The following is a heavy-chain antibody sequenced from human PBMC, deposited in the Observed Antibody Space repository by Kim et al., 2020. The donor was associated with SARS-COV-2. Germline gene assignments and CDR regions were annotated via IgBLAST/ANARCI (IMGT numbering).Heavy chain of an antibody. CDR3: ASGAPPGGNSGAFDI. D-gene: IGHD2-21*02. Sequence: QKFQGRVTITADKSTSTAYMELSSLRSEDTAVYYCASGAPPGGNSGAFDIWGQGTMVTVSS. V-gene: IGHV1-69*02. J-gene: IGHJ3*02.